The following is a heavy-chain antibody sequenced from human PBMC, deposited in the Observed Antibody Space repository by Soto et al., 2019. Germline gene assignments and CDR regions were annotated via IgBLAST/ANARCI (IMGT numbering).Heavy chain of an antibody. D-gene: IGHD3-22*01. CDR2: IYHSGTT. J-gene: IGHJ2*01. Sequence: QVQLQESGPGLVKPSGTLSLTCAVSGGSISSSNWWSWVRQPPGKGLEWIGEIYHSGTTNYNPSLKSRSTIAVDKSKNQFSLKLISVTAADTAVYYCARAPPVYDSSGYPRGEYFDLWGRGTLVTVSS. V-gene: IGHV4-4*02. CDR3: ARAPPVYDSSGYPRGEYFDL. CDR1: GGSISSSNW.